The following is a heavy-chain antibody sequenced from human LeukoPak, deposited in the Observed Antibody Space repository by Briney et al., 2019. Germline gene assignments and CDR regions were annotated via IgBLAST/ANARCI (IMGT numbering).Heavy chain of an antibody. CDR3: AKASPTPPSYDSSGYYDY. CDR2: TSGSGGST. D-gene: IGHD3-22*01. V-gene: IGHV3-23*01. CDR1: GFTFSSYA. J-gene: IGHJ4*02. Sequence: PGGSLRLSCAASGFTFSSYAMSWVRQAPGKGLEWVSATSGSGGSTYYADSVKGRFTISRDNSKNTLYLQMNSLRAEDTAVYYCAKASPTPPSYDSSGYYDYWGQGTLVTVSS.